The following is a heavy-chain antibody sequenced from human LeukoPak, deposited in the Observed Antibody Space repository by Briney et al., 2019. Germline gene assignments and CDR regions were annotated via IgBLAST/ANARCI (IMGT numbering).Heavy chain of an antibody. CDR2: IDHGGVT. Sequence: PSQTLSLTCTGSGASIDFESYYWSWVRQSAGKGLEWIGRIDHGGVTNYNPSLQSRVTISLDTSQKQFSLKLNSVTAADTAVYYCARGHDYYSEYFQHWGQGTLVSVSS. V-gene: IGHV4-61*02. CDR3: ARGHDYYSEYFQH. D-gene: IGHD1-26*01. J-gene: IGHJ1*01. CDR1: GASIDFESYY.